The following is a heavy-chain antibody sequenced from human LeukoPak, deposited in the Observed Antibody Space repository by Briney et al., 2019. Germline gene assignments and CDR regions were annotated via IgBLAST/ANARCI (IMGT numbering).Heavy chain of an antibody. Sequence: GGSLRLSCAASGFTFSSYSMNWVRQAPGKGLEWVSSISTSSTYIYYADSVKGRFTISRDNAKNSLYLQMNSLRAEDTAVYYCARDPPFIIGTTFFDYWGQGTLATVSS. J-gene: IGHJ4*02. CDR3: ARDPPFIIGTTFFDY. D-gene: IGHD1-20*01. CDR2: ISTSSTYI. V-gene: IGHV3-21*01. CDR1: GFTFSSYS.